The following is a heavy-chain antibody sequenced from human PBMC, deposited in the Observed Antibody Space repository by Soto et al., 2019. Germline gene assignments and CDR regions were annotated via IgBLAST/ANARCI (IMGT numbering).Heavy chain of an antibody. V-gene: IGHV1-24*01. CDR3: ATDTPYDSSGYSAFDI. CDR1: GYSLSELS. CDR2: FDPEDGET. Sequence: ASVKVSCKVSGYSLSELSMHGVRQAPGKGLEWMGGFDPEDGETIYAQKFQGRVTMTEDTSTDTAYMELSSLRSEDTAVYYCATDTPYDSSGYSAFDIWGQGTMVTVSS. J-gene: IGHJ3*02. D-gene: IGHD3-22*01.